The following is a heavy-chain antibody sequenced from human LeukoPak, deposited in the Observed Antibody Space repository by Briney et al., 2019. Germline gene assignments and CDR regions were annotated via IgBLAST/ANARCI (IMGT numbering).Heavy chain of an antibody. CDR3: ARHYDSSGYHLDY. D-gene: IGHD3-22*01. V-gene: IGHV5-51*01. J-gene: IGHJ4*02. CDR1: GYSFTSYW. CDR2: IYPGDSDT. Sequence: GESLQISCKGSGYSFTSYWIGWVRQMPGKGLEWMGIIYPGDSDTRYSPSSQGQVTISADKSISTAYLQWSSLKASDTAMYYCARHYDSSGYHLDYWGQGTLVTVSS.